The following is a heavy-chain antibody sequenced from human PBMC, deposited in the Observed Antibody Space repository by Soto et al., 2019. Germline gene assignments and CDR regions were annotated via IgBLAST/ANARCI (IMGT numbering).Heavy chain of an antibody. CDR2: IYYSGIT. Sequence: SETLSLTCTVSGGSISSSSYYWGWIRQPPGKGLEWIGSIYYSGITYYNPSLKSRVTISVDTSKNQFSLKLSSVTAADTAVYYSARPHSSSWYWWFDPWGQGTRVNVSS. CDR3: ARPHSSSWYWWFDP. J-gene: IGHJ5*02. CDR1: GGSISSSSYY. V-gene: IGHV4-39*01. D-gene: IGHD6-13*01.